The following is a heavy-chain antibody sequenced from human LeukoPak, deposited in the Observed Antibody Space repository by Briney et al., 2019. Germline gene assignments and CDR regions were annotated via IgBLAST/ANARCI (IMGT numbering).Heavy chain of an antibody. CDR3: AKGSSGYFVDL. Sequence: GGSLRLSCAAPGFIFNNYGLIWVRQAPGKGLEWVSANDGGGTNYADFVKGRFTISRDNSKNTLFLQMNSLRAEDTALYYCAKGSSGYFVDLWGQGTLVTVSS. CDR2: NDGGGT. V-gene: IGHV3-23*01. D-gene: IGHD3-22*01. CDR1: GFIFNNYG. J-gene: IGHJ5*02.